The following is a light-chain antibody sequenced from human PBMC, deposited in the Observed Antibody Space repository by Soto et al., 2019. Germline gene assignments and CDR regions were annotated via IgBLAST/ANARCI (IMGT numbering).Light chain of an antibody. V-gene: IGKV1-39*01. CDR2: VAS. Sequence: DIQMTQSPSSLSASVGDRVTITCRASQSISSYLNWYKQKPGKAPNLLNYVASSWQSGGPSRFSGSGSGTDFTLTISSLQPEDFATYYCQQSYSTPLTFGGGPKVEIK. CDR3: QQSYSTPLT. J-gene: IGKJ4*01. CDR1: QSISSY.